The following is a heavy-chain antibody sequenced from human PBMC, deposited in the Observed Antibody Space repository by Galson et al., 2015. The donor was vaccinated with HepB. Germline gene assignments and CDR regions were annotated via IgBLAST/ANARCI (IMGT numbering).Heavy chain of an antibody. D-gene: IGHD3-16*01. V-gene: IGHV5-51*01. J-gene: IGHJ6*02. CDR2: IYPGDSDT. Sequence: QSGAEVKRPGESLKISCKGSGYSFTSYWIGWVRQMPGKGLEWMGIIYPGDSDTRYSPSFQGQVTISADKSISTAYLQWSSLKASDTAMYYCARHDGGESAADYYYYGMDVWGQGTTVTVSS. CDR1: GYSFTSYW. CDR3: ARHDGGESAADYYYYGMDV.